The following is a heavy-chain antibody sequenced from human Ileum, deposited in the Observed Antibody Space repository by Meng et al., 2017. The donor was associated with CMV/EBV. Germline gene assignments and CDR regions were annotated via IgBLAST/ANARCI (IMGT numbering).Heavy chain of an antibody. J-gene: IGHJ5*02. CDR1: YD. D-gene: IGHD6-13*01. CDR3: ARGGYSSSMGVFGRRDNWFDP. CDR2: MTPHNGKT. Sequence: YDISWVRQATGQGLEWMGWMTPHNGKTGYAQKFQGRVTMTRNTSTSTAYMELTNLTSEDTAVYFCARGGYSSSMGVFGRRDNWFDPWGQGTLVTVSS. V-gene: IGHV1-8*01.